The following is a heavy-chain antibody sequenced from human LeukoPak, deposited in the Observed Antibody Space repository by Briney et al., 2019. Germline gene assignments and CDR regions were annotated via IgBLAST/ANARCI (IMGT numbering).Heavy chain of an antibody. CDR2: IYYSGST. D-gene: IGHD1-26*01. CDR3: ASELLGGSFFDY. CDR1: GGSISSSSYY. V-gene: IGHV4-39*01. Sequence: PSETLSLTSTVSGGSISSSSYYWGWIRQPPGKGLEWIGSIYYSGSTYYNPSLKSRVTISVDTSKNQFSLKLSSVTAADTAVYYCASELLGGSFFDYWGQGTLVTVSS. J-gene: IGHJ4*02.